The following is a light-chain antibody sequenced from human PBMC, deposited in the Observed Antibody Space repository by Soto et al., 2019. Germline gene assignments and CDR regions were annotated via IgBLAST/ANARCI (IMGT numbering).Light chain of an antibody. CDR1: QGISNH. CDR3: HKYNSVPLT. Sequence: DIPMTQSPSSLSATVGDRVTITCRASQGISNHLAWYQQRPGKVPKLLIYAASTLQSGVPSRFSGSGSGTDFTLTISSLQPEDVATYYCHKYNSVPLTFGGGTKVEIK. V-gene: IGKV1-27*01. J-gene: IGKJ4*01. CDR2: AAS.